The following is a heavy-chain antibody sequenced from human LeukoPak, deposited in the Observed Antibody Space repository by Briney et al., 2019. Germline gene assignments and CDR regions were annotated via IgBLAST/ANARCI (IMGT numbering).Heavy chain of an antibody. CDR1: GFTFSSYE. J-gene: IGHJ4*02. CDR3: AKPFSASGILNALDY. V-gene: IGHV3-48*03. CDR2: ISSSGSTI. D-gene: IGHD3-10*01. Sequence: GSLRLSCAASGFTFSSYEMNWVRRAPGKGLEWVSYISSSGSTIYYADSVKGRFTISRDNAKNSLYLQMNSLRAEDTAVYYCAKPFSASGILNALDYWGQGTLVTVSS.